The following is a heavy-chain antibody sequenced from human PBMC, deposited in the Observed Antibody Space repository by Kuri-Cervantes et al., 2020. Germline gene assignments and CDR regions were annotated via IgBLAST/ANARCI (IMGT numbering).Heavy chain of an antibody. CDR3: ARISIVGAIADY. J-gene: IGHJ4*02. Sequence: GSLRLSCTVSGGSISSYYWSWIRQPAGKGLEWIGRIYTSGSTNYNPSLKSRVTISVDTSKNQFSLKLSSVTAADTAVYYCARISIVGAIADYWGQGTLVTVSS. V-gene: IGHV4-4*07. D-gene: IGHD1-26*01. CDR2: IYTSGST. CDR1: GGSISSYY.